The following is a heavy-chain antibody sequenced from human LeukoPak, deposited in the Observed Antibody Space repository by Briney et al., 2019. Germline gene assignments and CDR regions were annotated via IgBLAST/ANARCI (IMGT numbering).Heavy chain of an antibody. Sequence: ASVKVSCKASGYTFAIYYIHWVRQAPGQGLEWMGWVNPSSGGTNYAQNFHGRVTMTRDTSITTAYMELTSLIPDYTAVYFCARGGYCDYWGQGTLVTVSS. CDR2: VNPSSGGT. CDR3: ARGGYCDY. J-gene: IGHJ4*02. V-gene: IGHV1-2*02. CDR1: GYTFAIYY.